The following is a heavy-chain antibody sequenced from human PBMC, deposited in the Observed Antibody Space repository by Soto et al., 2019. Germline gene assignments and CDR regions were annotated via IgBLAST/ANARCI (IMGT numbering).Heavy chain of an antibody. CDR3: AKAQTSYDSSGYYYPYYYYYGMDV. Sequence: GWSLRLSCAASGFTFSSYAMSWVRQAPGKGLEWVSAISGSGGSTYYADSVKGRFTISRDNSKNTLYLQMKSLKAEDTAVYYCAKAQTSYDSSGYYYPYYYYYGMDVWGQGTKVTVSS. V-gene: IGHV3-23*01. D-gene: IGHD3-22*01. CDR1: GFTFSSYA. CDR2: ISGSGGST. J-gene: IGHJ6*02.